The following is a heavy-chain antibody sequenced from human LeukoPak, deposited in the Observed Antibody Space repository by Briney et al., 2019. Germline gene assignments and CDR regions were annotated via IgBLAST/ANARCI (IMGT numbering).Heavy chain of an antibody. J-gene: IGHJ3*01. CDR1: GFTFSEYS. V-gene: IGHV3-48*01. Sequence: GGSLRLSCTASGFTFSEYSFNWVRQAPGKGLEWVSYMTGTGLNIYYRDSVKGRFTISRDNARHSLFLHMSSLRVEDTAVYYCTRDSSGSAGWSDAFDLRGPGTMVTVSS. CDR2: MTGTGLNI. D-gene: IGHD6-19*01. CDR3: TRDSSGSAGWSDAFDL.